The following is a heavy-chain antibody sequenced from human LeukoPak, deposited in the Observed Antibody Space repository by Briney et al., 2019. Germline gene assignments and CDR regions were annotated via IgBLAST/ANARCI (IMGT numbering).Heavy chain of an antibody. D-gene: IGHD5-24*01. J-gene: IGHJ4*02. CDR2: IFHSGST. CDR1: GGSISSSNW. Sequence: PSETLSLTCAVSGGSISSSNWWSWVRQPPGKGLEWIGEIFHSGSTNYSPSLKSRVTISIDTSKNQFSLKLNSMTAADTAVYYCARGEGARDGYNYEGPFYFDYWGQGTLVTVSS. V-gene: IGHV4-4*02. CDR3: ARGEGARDGYNYEGPFYFDY.